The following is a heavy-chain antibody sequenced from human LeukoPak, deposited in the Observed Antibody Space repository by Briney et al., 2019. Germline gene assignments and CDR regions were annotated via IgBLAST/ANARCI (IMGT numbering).Heavy chain of an antibody. V-gene: IGHV3-53*01. CDR1: GFTVSSNY. D-gene: IGHD5-12*01. CDR3: ARDPASIEATAQ. J-gene: IGHJ4*02. CDR2: IYSGGST. Sequence: PGGSLRLSCAASGFTVSSNYMSWVRQAPGKGLEWVPVIYSGGSTKYADSVRGRFTISRDNSKSTLYLQMNSLRAENTAVYYCARDPASIEATAQWGQGTLVTVSS.